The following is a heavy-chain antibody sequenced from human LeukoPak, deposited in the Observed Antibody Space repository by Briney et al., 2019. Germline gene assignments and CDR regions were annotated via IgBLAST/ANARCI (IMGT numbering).Heavy chain of an antibody. V-gene: IGHV4-39*01. Sequence: PSETLSLTCTVSGGSISSSSYYWGWIRQPPGKGLEWIGSIYYSRSTYYNPSLKSRVTISVDTSKNQFSLKLSSVTAADTAVYYCATHADSGFGQLAFDYWGQGTLVTVSS. CDR2: IYYSRST. J-gene: IGHJ4*02. D-gene: IGHD3-10*01. CDR1: GGSISSSSYY. CDR3: ATHADSGFGQLAFDY.